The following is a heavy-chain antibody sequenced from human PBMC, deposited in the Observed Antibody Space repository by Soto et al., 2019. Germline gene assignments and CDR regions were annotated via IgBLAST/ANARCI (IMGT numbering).Heavy chain of an antibody. Sequence: GGSLRLSCAASGFTFSSYDMHWVRQATGKGLEWVSAIGSAGDTYYPGSVKGRFTISRENAKNSLYLQMNSLRAEDTAVYYCARVKSRGWYFFDYWGQGTLVTVSS. D-gene: IGHD6-19*01. CDR2: IGSAGDT. CDR3: ARVKSRGWYFFDY. V-gene: IGHV3-13*01. CDR1: GFTFSSYD. J-gene: IGHJ4*02.